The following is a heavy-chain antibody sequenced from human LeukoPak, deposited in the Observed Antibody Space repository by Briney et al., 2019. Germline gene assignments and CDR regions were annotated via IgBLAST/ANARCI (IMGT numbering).Heavy chain of an antibody. CDR2: IKEDGSEK. D-gene: IGHD2-21*01. Sequence: GGSLRLSCAASGFRFSSYWMTWVRQAPGKGLEYVVNIKEDGSEKYYVDSVKGRFTISRDNAKNSLYLQMSSLRGDDTAVYYCVRDCGFHTFDYWGQGTLVTVSS. CDR3: VRDCGFHTFDY. V-gene: IGHV3-7*05. J-gene: IGHJ4*02. CDR1: GFRFSSYW.